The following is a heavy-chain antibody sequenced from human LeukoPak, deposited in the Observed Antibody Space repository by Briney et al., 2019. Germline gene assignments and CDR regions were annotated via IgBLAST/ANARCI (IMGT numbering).Heavy chain of an antibody. CDR3: ARAHSSSWYGNWFDP. CDR2: IYTSGST. J-gene: IGHJ5*02. Sequence: SETLSLTCTVSGGSISSYYWSWIRQPAGKGLDWIGRIYTSGSTNYNPSLKSRVTMSVDTSKNQFSLKLSSVTAADTAAYYCARAHSSSWYGNWFDPWGQGTLVTVSS. V-gene: IGHV4-4*07. D-gene: IGHD6-13*01. CDR1: GGSISSYY.